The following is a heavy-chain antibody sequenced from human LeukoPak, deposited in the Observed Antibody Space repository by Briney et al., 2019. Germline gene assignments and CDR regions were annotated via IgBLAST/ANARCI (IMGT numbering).Heavy chain of an antibody. D-gene: IGHD2-21*01. CDR2: MNPNSGNT. V-gene: IGHV1-8*01. CDR3: ARGRQDWVNWFDP. CDR1: GYTFTSYD. Sequence: ASVKVSCKASGYTFTSYDINWVRQATGQGLEWMGWMNPNSGNTGYAQKFQGRVTMTRNTSISTAYVELSSLRSEDTAVYYCARGRQDWVNWFDPWGQGTLVTVSS. J-gene: IGHJ5*02.